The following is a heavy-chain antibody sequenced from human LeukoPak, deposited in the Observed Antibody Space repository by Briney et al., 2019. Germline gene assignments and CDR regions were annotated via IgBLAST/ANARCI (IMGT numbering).Heavy chain of an antibody. J-gene: IGHJ6*04. CDR2: ISRNGVAT. CDR1: GLSIGDYT. V-gene: IGHV3-43*01. D-gene: IGHD3-10*02. Sequence: GGSLRLSCEASGLSIGDYTMHWVRQVPGKGLEWVSLISRNGVATKYADSVRGRFIVSRDNAKSSLYLQMNSLRAEDTAVYYCAELGITMIGGVWGKGTTVTISS. CDR3: AELGITMIGGV.